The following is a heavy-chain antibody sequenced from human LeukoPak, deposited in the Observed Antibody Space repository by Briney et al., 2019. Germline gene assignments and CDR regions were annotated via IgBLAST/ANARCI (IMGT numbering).Heavy chain of an antibody. Sequence: QPGGSLRLSCAASGFTFSSYWMSWVRQAPGKGLEWVANIKQDGSEKYYVDSVKGRFTISRDNSKNTLYLQMNSLRAEDTAVYYCARDLVEGEQLRPDDAFDIWGQGTMVTVSS. CDR2: IKQDGSEK. V-gene: IGHV3-7*01. CDR3: ARDLVEGEQLRPDDAFDI. D-gene: IGHD6-6*01. J-gene: IGHJ3*02. CDR1: GFTFSSYW.